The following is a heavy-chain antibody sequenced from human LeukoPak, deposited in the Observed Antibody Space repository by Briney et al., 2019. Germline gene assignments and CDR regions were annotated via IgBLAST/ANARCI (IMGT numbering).Heavy chain of an antibody. CDR1: GFTFSAYS. Sequence: PGGSLRLSCAASGFTFSAYSMNWVRQAPGKGLEWVSYISSSSSTIYYADSVKGRFTISRDNAKNSLYLQMNSLRAEDTAVYYCARGKRPSSSWYFFYWGQGTLVTVSS. V-gene: IGHV3-48*01. J-gene: IGHJ4*02. D-gene: IGHD6-13*01. CDR3: ARGKRPSSSWYFFY. CDR2: ISSSSSTI.